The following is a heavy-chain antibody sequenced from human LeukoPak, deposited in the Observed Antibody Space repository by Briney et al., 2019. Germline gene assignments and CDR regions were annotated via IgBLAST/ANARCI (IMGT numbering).Heavy chain of an antibody. CDR3: ASLIVVVPAAIRPGRFLKDY. J-gene: IGHJ4*02. D-gene: IGHD2-2*01. V-gene: IGHV4-39*01. Sequence: SETLSLTCTVSGGSISSSSYYWGWIRQPPGKGLEWIGSIYYSGSTYYNPSHKSRVTISVDTSKNQFSLKLSSVTAADTAVYYCASLIVVVPAAIRPGRFLKDYWGQGTLVTVSS. CDR1: GGSISSSSYY. CDR2: IYYSGST.